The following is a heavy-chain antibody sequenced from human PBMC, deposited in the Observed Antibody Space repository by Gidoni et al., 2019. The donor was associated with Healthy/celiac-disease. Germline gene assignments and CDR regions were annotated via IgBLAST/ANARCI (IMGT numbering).Heavy chain of an antibody. D-gene: IGHD4-17*01. CDR2: ISYDGSNK. CDR3: AKDLRGMKPKAYYGDLHYYGMDV. CDR1: GFTFRSSG. V-gene: IGHV3-30*18. Sequence: QVQPVASGGGVVQPGRALRLSWAASGFTFRSSGLHWARQAPGKGLEWVAVISYDGSNKDYADSVKGRFTIFRDNSKNTLYLQMNSLRAEDTAVYYCAKDLRGMKPKAYYGDLHYYGMDVWGQGTTVTVSS. J-gene: IGHJ6*02.